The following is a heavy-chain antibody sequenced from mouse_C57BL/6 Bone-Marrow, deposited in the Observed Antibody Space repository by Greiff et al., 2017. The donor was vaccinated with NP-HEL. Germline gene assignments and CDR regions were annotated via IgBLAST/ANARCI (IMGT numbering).Heavy chain of an antibody. CDR1: GFTFSNYW. CDR3: TGRLRGY. J-gene: IGHJ2*01. CDR2: IRLKSDNYAT. V-gene: IGHV6-3*01. D-gene: IGHD2-2*01. Sequence: EVQLVESGGGLVQPGGSMKLSCVASGFTFSNYWMNWVRQSPEKGLEWVAQIRLKSDNYATHYAESVKGRFTISRDDSKSSVYLQMNNVRAEDTGIYYCTGRLRGYWGQGTTLTVSS.